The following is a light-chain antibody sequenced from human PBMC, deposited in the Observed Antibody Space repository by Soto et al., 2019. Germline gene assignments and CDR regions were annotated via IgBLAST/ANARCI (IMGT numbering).Light chain of an antibody. J-gene: IGLJ2*01. V-gene: IGLV2-8*01. CDR3: SSYAGSNNLV. CDR1: SSDVGGYNY. Sequence: QSALTQPPSASGSPGQSVTISCTGTSSDVGGYNYVSWYQQHPGKAPKLMIYEVSKRPSGVPDRFSGSKSGNTASLTVAWLQAEDEADYYCSSYAGSNNLVVGGGTKVTVL. CDR2: EVS.